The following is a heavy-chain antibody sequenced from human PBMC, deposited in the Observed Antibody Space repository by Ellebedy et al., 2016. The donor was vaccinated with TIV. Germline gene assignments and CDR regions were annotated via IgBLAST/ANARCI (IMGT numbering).Heavy chain of an antibody. V-gene: IGHV3-74*01. J-gene: IGHJ4*02. CDR3: ARGPVDTHMGTFDY. Sequence: PGGSLRLSCAASGFTFSSYWMHWVRQAPGKGLVWVARVNSDGSTTGSADSVTGRFTISRDNAKNTLYLQMNSLRAEDTAVYYCARGPVDTHMGTFDYWGQGALVTVSS. CDR2: VNSDGSTT. CDR1: GFTFSSYW. D-gene: IGHD5-18*01.